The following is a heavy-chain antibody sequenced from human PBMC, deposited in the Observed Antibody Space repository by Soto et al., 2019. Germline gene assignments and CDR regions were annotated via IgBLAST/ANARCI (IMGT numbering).Heavy chain of an antibody. D-gene: IGHD3-22*01. V-gene: IGHV3-66*01. CDR2: IYSGGST. Sequence: PGGSLRLSCAASGFTVSSNYMSWVRQAPGKGLEWVSVIYSGGSTYYADSVKGRFTISRDNSKNTLYLQMNSLRAEDTAVYYCARDPDDSSGYYDSPFDYWGQGTLVTVSS. J-gene: IGHJ4*02. CDR1: GFTVSSNY. CDR3: ARDPDDSSGYYDSPFDY.